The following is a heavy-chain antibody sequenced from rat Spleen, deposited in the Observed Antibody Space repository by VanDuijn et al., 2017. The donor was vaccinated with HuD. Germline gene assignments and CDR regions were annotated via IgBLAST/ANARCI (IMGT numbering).Heavy chain of an antibody. Sequence: EVQLVESGGGLVQPGRSLRLSCVASGFTFNNYWMTWIRQAPGKGLEWVASITNNGGSTYYADSVKGRFTISRDNAKSTLYLQMNSLRSEDTATYYCARHTSGVDWGQGVMVTVSS. CDR3: ARHTSGVD. V-gene: IGHV5-31*01. D-gene: IGHD4-3*01. J-gene: IGHJ2*01. CDR1: GFTFNNYW. CDR2: ITNNGGST.